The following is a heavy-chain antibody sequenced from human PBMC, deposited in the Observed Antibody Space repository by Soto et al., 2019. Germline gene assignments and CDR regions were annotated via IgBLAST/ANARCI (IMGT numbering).Heavy chain of an antibody. J-gene: IGHJ4*02. CDR1: GFIFTDYA. CDR3: TREDA. Sequence: GGSLRLSXRASGFIFTDYALHWVRQAPGKGLEWVSVISYDGSGQYYSDSVKGRFTISRDNSKNTPYLQMNSLRPEDTAVYYCTREDAWGQGIRVTVSS. CDR2: ISYDGSGQ. V-gene: IGHV3-30-3*01.